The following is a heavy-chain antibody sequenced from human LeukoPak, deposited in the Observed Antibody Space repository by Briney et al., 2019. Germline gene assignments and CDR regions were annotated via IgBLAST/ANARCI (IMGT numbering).Heavy chain of an antibody. D-gene: IGHD3-3*01. Sequence: ASVKVSCKASGYSFTSFYLHWVRQAPGQGLEWMGIINPNADSAAYAQKFQGRVTLTRDTSTSTVYMELSSLRSEDTAVYYCARGGQFPYYDFWSGSYGFDYWGQGTLVTVSS. CDR3: ARGGQFPYYDFWSGSYGFDY. J-gene: IGHJ4*02. CDR1: GYSFTSFY. CDR2: INPNADSA. V-gene: IGHV1-46*01.